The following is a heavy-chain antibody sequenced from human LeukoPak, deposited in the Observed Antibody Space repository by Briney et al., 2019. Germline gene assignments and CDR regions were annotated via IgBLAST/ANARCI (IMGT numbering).Heavy chain of an antibody. V-gene: IGHV4-61*03. Sequence: SETLSLTCTVSGGSVSSGSYYWSWIRQPPGKGLEWIGYIYYSGSTNYNPSLKSRVTISVDTSKNHFSLKLSSVTAADTALYFCARDRTTDDAFDIWGQGTMVTVSS. CDR1: GGSVSSGSYY. CDR2: IYYSGST. D-gene: IGHD1-1*01. J-gene: IGHJ3*02. CDR3: ARDRTTDDAFDI.